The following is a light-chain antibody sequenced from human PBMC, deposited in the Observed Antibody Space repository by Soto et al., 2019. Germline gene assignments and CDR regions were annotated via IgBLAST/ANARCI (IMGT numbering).Light chain of an antibody. J-gene: IGKJ1*01. V-gene: IGKV1-5*01. Sequence: DIQMTQSPSTLSATAGDRVTITCRASQSISSWLAWYQHKPGKAPELLIYDASTLESGVPSGFSGSGSGTEFTLTISSLQPDDFATYYCQHYNNYPWTFGQGTKVDIK. CDR3: QHYNNYPWT. CDR1: QSISSW. CDR2: DAS.